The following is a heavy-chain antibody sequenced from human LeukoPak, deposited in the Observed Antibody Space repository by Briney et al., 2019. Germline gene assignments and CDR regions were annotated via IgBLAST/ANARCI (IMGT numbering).Heavy chain of an antibody. CDR1: GFIFSSHG. D-gene: IGHD3-10*01. CDR3: ARAYYGSPFDY. J-gene: IGHJ4*02. CDR2: IWYDGSNK. V-gene: IGHV3-33*01. Sequence: GGSLRLSCVASGFIFSSHGMHWVRQAPGKGLEWVAVIWYDGSNKYYADSVKGRFTISRDNVKNSLYLQMNSLRAEDTAVYYCARAYYGSPFDYWGQGTLVTVSS.